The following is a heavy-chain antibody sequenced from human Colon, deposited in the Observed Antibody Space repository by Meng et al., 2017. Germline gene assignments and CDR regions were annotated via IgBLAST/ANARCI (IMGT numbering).Heavy chain of an antibody. CDR3: AIDYASGRFFDD. CDR2: ISAANGYT. J-gene: IGHJ4*02. Sequence: QAQLVQSGTEVKKPGASGKISCKASGYTFTDYGFHWVRQAPGQSLEWLGWISAANGYTDYSKKFQGRVTITGDTSASTVYMDLSSLISEDTAVYYCAIDYASGRFFDDWGQGTLVTVSS. D-gene: IGHD3-10*01. CDR1: GYTFTDYG. V-gene: IGHV1-3*01.